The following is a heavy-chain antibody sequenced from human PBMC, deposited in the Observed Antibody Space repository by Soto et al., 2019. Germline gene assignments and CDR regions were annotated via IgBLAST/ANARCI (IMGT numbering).Heavy chain of an antibody. V-gene: IGHV3-48*03. CDR1: GFTFSSYE. Sequence: EVQLVESGGGLVQPGGSLRLSCAASGFTFSSYEMNWVRQAPGKGLECVSSISSSSSYIYYADSVKGRFTISRDNAKNSLYLQMNSLRAEDTAVYYCARSAGDYYGMDVWGQGTTVTVSS. CDR3: ARSAGDYYGMDV. J-gene: IGHJ6*02. CDR2: ISSSSSYI. D-gene: IGHD3-10*01.